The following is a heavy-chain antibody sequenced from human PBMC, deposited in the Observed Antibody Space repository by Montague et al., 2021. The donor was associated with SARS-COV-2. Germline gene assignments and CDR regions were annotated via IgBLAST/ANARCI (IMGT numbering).Heavy chain of an antibody. J-gene: IGHJ6*03. Sequence: SETLSLTCAVHGGSFSTYSWNWIRQPPGKGLEWIGEIHHGRSSNYNPSLKSRVTISADTSKNQFSLKLTSVVAADTAVYYCARLGDGVVPSPILGVGPYYSYYYMDVWGKGTTVTVSS. CDR2: IHHGRSS. CDR1: GGSFSTYS. CDR3: ARLGDGVVPSPILGVGPYYSYYYMDV. D-gene: IGHD3-10*01. V-gene: IGHV4-34*01.